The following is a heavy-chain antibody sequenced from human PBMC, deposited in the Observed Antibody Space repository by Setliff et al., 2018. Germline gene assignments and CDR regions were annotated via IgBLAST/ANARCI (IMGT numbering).Heavy chain of an antibody. CDR3: SRLVRYCTTTSCQRLSGDEY. D-gene: IGHD2-2*01. V-gene: IGHV1-69*13. Sequence: VASVKVSCKASGYTFTRYYMYWVRQAPGQGLEWVGRIIPLFGTTNFAQEFQGRVTITADESTGTAYMELRSLRSDDTAVYYCSRLVRYCTTTSCQRLSGDEYWGQGTPVTVSS. CDR2: IIPLFGTT. CDR1: GYTFTRYY. J-gene: IGHJ4*02.